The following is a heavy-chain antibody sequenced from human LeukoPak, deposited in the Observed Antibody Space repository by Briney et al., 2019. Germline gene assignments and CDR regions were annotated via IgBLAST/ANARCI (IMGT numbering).Heavy chain of an antibody. Sequence: GGSLRLSCAASGLTFSSYAMSWVRQAPGKGLEWVSAISGSGGSTYYADSVKGRFTISRDNSKNTLYLQMNSLRAEDTAVYYCAKDQALYSSSWYLEYFQHWGQGTLVTVSS. CDR3: AKDQALYSSSWYLEYFQH. CDR2: ISGSGGST. CDR1: GLTFSSYA. J-gene: IGHJ1*01. V-gene: IGHV3-23*01. D-gene: IGHD6-13*01.